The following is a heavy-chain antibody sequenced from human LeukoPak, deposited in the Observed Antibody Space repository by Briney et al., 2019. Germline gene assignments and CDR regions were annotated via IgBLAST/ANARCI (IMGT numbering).Heavy chain of an antibody. D-gene: IGHD3-22*01. V-gene: IGHV1-3*01. CDR3: ARIGWDKYYYDSSGPFDY. CDR1: GYTFTSYA. CDR2: INAGNGNT. J-gene: IGHJ4*02. Sequence: GASVKVSCKASGYTFTSYAMHWVRQAPGQRLEWMGWINAGNGNTKYSQKFQGRVTITRDTSASTAYMELSSLRSEDTAVYYCARIGWDKYYYDSSGPFDYWGQGTLVTVSS.